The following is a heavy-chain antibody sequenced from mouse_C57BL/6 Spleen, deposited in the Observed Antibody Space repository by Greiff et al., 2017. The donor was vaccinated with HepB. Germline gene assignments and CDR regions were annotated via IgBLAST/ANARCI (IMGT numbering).Heavy chain of an antibody. Sequence: EVHLVESGGGLVKPGGSRKLSCAASGFTFSSFAMSWVRQTPEKRLEWVATISDGGSYTCYPDNVKGRFTISRDNAKNNLYLQMSHLKSEDTAMYYCAREGTGSLDYWGQGTTLTVSS. CDR1: GFTFSSFA. V-gene: IGHV5-4*01. CDR2: ISDGGSYT. CDR3: AREGTGSLDY. D-gene: IGHD4-1*01. J-gene: IGHJ2*01.